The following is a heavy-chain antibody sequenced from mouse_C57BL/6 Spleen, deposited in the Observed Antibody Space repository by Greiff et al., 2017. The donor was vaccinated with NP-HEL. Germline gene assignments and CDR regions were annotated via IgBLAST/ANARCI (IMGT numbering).Heavy chain of an antibody. CDR1: GYTFTSYW. CDR2: IDPSDSYT. J-gene: IGHJ2*01. D-gene: IGHD1-1*01. Sequence: VQQSCKASGYTFTSYWMHWVKQRPGQGLEWIGEIDPSDSYTTYNQKFKGKSTLTVDKSSSTAYMQLSSLTSEDSAVYYCARERTTVDYFDYWGQGTTLTVSS. V-gene: IGHV1-69*01. CDR3: ARERTTVDYFDY.